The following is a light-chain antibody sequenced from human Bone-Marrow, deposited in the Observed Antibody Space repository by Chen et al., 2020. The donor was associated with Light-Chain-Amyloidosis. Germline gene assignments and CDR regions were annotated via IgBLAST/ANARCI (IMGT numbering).Light chain of an antibody. CDR2: EVT. V-gene: IGLV2-14*01. Sequence: QSALTQPASVSGSPGQSITISCTGTSSDVGGDNHVSWYQQHPDKAPKLMISEVTNRPSWVPARFAGAKSDNTSSLTISGLQTEDEADYFCSSYTIANTLVFGSGTRVTVL. CDR3: SSYTIANTLV. J-gene: IGLJ1*01. CDR1: SSDVGGDNH.